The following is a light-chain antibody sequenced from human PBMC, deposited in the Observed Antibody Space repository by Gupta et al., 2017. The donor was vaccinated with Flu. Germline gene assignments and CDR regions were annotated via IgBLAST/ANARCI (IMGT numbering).Light chain of an antibody. V-gene: IGKV1-27*01. CDR1: QDISNY. Sequence: DSQMTQSPSSLSASVGDRVTITCRASQDISNYLAWYQQKPGKVPKLLIYAASTLQSGFPSRFSGSGSGTDFTLTISSLQPEDVATYYCRNYNTAPRTFGQGTKVEIK. CDR3: RNYNTAPRT. CDR2: AAS. J-gene: IGKJ1*01.